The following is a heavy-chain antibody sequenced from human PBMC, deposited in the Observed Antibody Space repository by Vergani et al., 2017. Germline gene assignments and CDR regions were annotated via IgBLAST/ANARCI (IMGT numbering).Heavy chain of an antibody. J-gene: IGHJ6*02. CDR1: GFTFSSYG. V-gene: IGHV3-30*03. Sequence: QVQLVESGGGVVQPGRSLRLSCAASGFTFSSYGMHWVRQAPGKGLEWVAIISYDGNNKYYADSVKGRFTISRDNSKNTLYLQMNSLRAEDTAVYYCARERLAPTTLYYYYGMDVWGQGTTVTVSS. CDR3: ARERLAPTTLYYYYGMDV. D-gene: IGHD5-12*01. CDR2: ISYDGNNK.